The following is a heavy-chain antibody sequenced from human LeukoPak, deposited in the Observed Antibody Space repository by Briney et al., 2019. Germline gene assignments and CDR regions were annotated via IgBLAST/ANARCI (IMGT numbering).Heavy chain of an antibody. D-gene: IGHD5-24*01. CDR2: ISGSGGST. Sequence: PGGSLRLSCAASGFTFSSYAMSWVRQAPGKGLEWVSAISGSGGSTYYADSVKGRFTISRDNPKNTLYLQMNSLRAEDTAVYYCAKDPMAAITPDALDIWGQGTMVTVSS. V-gene: IGHV3-23*01. J-gene: IGHJ3*02. CDR1: GFTFSSYA. CDR3: AKDPMAAITPDALDI.